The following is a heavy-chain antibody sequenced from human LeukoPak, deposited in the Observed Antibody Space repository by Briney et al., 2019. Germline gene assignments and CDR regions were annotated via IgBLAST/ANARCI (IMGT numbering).Heavy chain of an antibody. CDR2: IYYSGST. Sequence: SETLSLTCTVSGGSISSGGYYWSWIRQHPGKGLEWIGYIYYSGSTYYNPSLKSRVTISVDTSKNQFSLKLSSVTAADTAVYYCARRYSDYDVFDYWGQGTLVTVSS. V-gene: IGHV4-31*03. J-gene: IGHJ4*02. CDR3: ARRYSDYDVFDY. D-gene: IGHD5-12*01. CDR1: GGSISSGGYY.